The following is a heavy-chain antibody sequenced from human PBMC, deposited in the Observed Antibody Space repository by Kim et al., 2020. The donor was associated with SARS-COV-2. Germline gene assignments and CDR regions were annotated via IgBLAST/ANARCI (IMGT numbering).Heavy chain of an antibody. J-gene: IGHJ3*02. CDR2: IYYSGST. V-gene: IGHV4-59*01. Sequence: SETLSLTCTVSGGSISSYYWSWIRQPPGKGLEWIGYIYYSGSTNYNPSLKSRVTISVDTSKNQFSLKLSSVTAVDTAVYYCARERFKRFGRDAFDIWGQGTMVTVSS. D-gene: IGHD3-16*01. CDR3: ARERFKRFGRDAFDI. CDR1: GGSISSYY.